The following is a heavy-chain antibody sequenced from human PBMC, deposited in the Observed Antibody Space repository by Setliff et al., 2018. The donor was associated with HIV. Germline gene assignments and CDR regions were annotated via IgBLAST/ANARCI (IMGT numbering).Heavy chain of an antibody. CDR1: GFTFSPYA. CDR3: TAALQQQVVRWFDP. D-gene: IGHD6-13*01. J-gene: IGHJ5*02. V-gene: IGHV3-15*01. Sequence: GGSLRLSCATSGFTFSPYAIHWVRQAPGMGLEWVGRIKSKTDGGTTDYAAPVKGRFTISRDDSKNTLYLQMNSLKTEDTAVYYCTAALQQQVVRWFDPWGQGTLVTVSS. CDR2: IKSKTDGGTT.